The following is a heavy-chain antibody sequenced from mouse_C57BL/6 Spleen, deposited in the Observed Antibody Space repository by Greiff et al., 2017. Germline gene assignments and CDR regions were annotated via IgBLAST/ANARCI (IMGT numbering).Heavy chain of an antibody. V-gene: IGHV1-81*01. CDR2: IYPRSGNT. Sequence: VQLQQSGAELARPGASVKLSCKASGYTFTSYGISWVKQRTGQGLEWIGEIYPRSGNTYYNEKFKGKATLTADKSSSTAYMELRILISEDSAVYFCARSGDDYDSYYFDYWGQGTTLTVSS. CDR1: GYTFTSYG. J-gene: IGHJ2*01. CDR3: ARSGDDYDSYYFDY. D-gene: IGHD2-4*01.